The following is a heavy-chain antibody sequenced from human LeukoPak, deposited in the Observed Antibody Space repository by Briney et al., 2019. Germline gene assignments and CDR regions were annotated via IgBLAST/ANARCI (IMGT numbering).Heavy chain of an antibody. Sequence: GGSLRLSCAASGFTFSSYSMNWVRQAPGKGLEWVSSITTSSSYIYYADSVKGRFTISRDNAKNSLYLQMNSLRAEDTGVYYCARRVAVADNYFDYWGQGTLVTVSS. CDR1: GFTFSSYS. V-gene: IGHV3-21*01. J-gene: IGHJ4*02. CDR2: ITTSSSYI. D-gene: IGHD6-19*01. CDR3: ARRVAVADNYFDY.